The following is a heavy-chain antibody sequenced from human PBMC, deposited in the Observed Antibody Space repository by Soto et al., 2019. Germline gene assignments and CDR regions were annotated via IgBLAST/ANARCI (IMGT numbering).Heavy chain of an antibody. Sequence: EVQLVESGGDLVQPGGSLKLSCAASGFTFSSYWMTWVRQAPGKGLECVANIKRDGSEMYYVDSVKGRFTISRDNAKNSLYLQMNSLRAEDTAVYYCARLVVATTNWFDPWGQGTLVTVSS. J-gene: IGHJ5*02. V-gene: IGHV3-7*02. CDR3: ARLVVATTNWFDP. CDR2: IKRDGSEM. D-gene: IGHD5-12*01. CDR1: GFTFSSYW.